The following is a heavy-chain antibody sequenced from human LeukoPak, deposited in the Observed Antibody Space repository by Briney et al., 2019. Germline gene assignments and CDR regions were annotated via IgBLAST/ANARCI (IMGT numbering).Heavy chain of an antibody. J-gene: IGHJ1*01. Sequence: PGGSLRLSCAASVFTFSSYSMNWVRQAPGKGLEWVSYISSSSSTIYYADSVKGRFTISRDNAKNSLYLQMNSLRAEDTAVYYCASQLFYGDYVLDFQHWGQGTLVTVSS. CDR3: ASQLFYGDYVLDFQH. D-gene: IGHD4-17*01. CDR1: VFTFSSYS. CDR2: ISSSSSTI. V-gene: IGHV3-48*01.